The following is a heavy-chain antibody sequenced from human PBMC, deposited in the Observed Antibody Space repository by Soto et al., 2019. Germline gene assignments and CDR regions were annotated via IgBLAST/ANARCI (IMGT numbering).Heavy chain of an antibody. CDR2: INSDGSST. CDR1: GFTFSSYW. D-gene: IGHD1-26*01. Sequence: GGSLRLSCAASGFTFSSYWMHWVRQAPGKGLVWVSRINSDGSSTSSADSVKGRFTISRDNAKNTLYLQMNSLRAEDTAVYYCARKTYSGSYFDYWGQGTLVTVSS. CDR3: ARKTYSGSYFDY. J-gene: IGHJ4*02. V-gene: IGHV3-74*01.